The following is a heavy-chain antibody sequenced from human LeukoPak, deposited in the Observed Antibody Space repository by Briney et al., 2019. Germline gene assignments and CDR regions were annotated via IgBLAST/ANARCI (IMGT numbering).Heavy chain of an antibody. CDR1: GGSISSSNYY. J-gene: IGHJ4*02. CDR3: ARISSSTFDY. Sequence: SETLSLTCTVSGGSISSSNYYWGWIRQPPGKGLEWIGNIYYSGSTYYNPSLKSRVAISVDTSKNQFSLKLSSVTAADTAVYYCARISSSTFDYWGQGTLVTVSS. CDR2: IYYSGST. D-gene: IGHD6-13*01. V-gene: IGHV4-39*01.